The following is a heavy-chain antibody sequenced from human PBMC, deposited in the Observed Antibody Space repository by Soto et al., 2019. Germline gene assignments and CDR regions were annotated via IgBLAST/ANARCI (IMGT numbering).Heavy chain of an antibody. CDR3: ARDYGDYESAFDI. D-gene: IGHD4-17*01. Sequence: SETLSLTCSFSGDSVTSHYLTWIRQPPGKGLEWIGYIHYTGSSNYNPSLKSRVTISVDKSKNQFSLKLSSVTAADTAVYYCARDYGDYESAFDIWGQGTMVTVSS. CDR2: IHYTGSS. V-gene: IGHV4-59*08. CDR1: GDSVTSHY. J-gene: IGHJ3*02.